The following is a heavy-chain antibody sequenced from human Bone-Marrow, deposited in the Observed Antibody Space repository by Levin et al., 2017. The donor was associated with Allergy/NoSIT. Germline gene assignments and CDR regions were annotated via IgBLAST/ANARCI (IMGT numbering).Heavy chain of an antibody. J-gene: IGHJ4*02. CDR2: IYWDDDK. CDR3: AHSHTGDYSNSFKIDY. Sequence: SGPTLVKPTQTFTLTCSFSGFSLSTNGVGVGWIRQPPGKALEWLALIYWDDDKRYSPSLKSRLTITKDTSKNQVVLIMTNMDPVDTATYYCAHSHTGDYSNSFKIDYWGQGALVTVSS. D-gene: IGHD4-11*01. V-gene: IGHV2-5*02. CDR1: GFSLSTNGVG.